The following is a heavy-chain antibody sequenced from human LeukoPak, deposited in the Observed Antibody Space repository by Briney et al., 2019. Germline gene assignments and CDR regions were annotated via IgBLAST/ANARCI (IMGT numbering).Heavy chain of an antibody. CDR2: IYYCGST. D-gene: IGHD3-3*01. J-gene: IGHJ4*02. CDR1: GGSISSSSYY. V-gene: IGHV4-39*01. Sequence: PSETLSLTCTVSGGSISSSSYYWGWLRQPPGKGREWIGSIYYCGSTYYNPSLKSRVTISVDTSKNQFSLKMSSVTAADTAVYYCARGRFLEWFFDYWGQGTLVTVSS. CDR3: ARGRFLEWFFDY.